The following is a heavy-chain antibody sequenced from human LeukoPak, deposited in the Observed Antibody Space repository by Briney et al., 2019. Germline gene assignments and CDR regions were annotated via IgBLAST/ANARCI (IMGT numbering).Heavy chain of an antibody. CDR3: AREPGFDSSGYLNWFDP. V-gene: IGHV4-59*01. CDR1: GGSISSYY. CDR2: ISYSGST. Sequence: SETLSLTCTVSGGSISSYYWSWIRHPPGQGLGWIACISYSGSTKYNPSLKGRVTMSVDTSKNQLSLKLSSVTAADTAVYYCAREPGFDSSGYLNWFDPWGQGTLVTVSS. J-gene: IGHJ5*02. D-gene: IGHD3-22*01.